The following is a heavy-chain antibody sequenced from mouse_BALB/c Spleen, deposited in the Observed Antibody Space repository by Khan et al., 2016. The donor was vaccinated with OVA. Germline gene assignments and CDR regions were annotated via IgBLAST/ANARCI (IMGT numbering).Heavy chain of an antibody. CDR1: GFTFSDYY. CDR3: EGAGYGGFAY. V-gene: IGHV5-4*02. CDR2: ISDGGSYT. D-gene: IGHD1-1*02. Sequence: EVELVESGGGLVKPGGSLKLSCAASGFTFSDYYMYWVRQTPEQRLEWVATISDGGSYTYYPDSGKGRFTISRDNAKNNLYLQMSRLKYEDTARYDCEGAGYGGFAYWGQATLVTVSA. J-gene: IGHJ3*01.